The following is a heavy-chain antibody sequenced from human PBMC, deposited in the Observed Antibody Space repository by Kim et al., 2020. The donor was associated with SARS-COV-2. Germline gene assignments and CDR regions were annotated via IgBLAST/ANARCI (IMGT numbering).Heavy chain of an antibody. CDR2: ST. CDR3: AREGPRAFDI. Sequence: STSYAQKFQGRVTMTRDTSTSTVYMELSSLRSEDTAVYYCAREGPRAFDIWGQGTMVTVSS. J-gene: IGHJ3*02. V-gene: IGHV1-46*01.